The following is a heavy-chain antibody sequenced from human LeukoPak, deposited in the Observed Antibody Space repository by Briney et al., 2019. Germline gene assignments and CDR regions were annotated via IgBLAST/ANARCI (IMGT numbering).Heavy chain of an antibody. Sequence: SETLSLTCTVSGGSISGHYWSWIRQPPGKELEWIGDIYYSGSTKYNPSLTSRVTISVDTSKNQFSLKLSSVPAADTAVYYCALTTTMTRALDYWGQGTLITVSS. CDR3: ALTTTMTRALDY. D-gene: IGHD4-17*01. CDR2: IYYSGST. V-gene: IGHV4-59*11. J-gene: IGHJ4*02. CDR1: GGSISGHY.